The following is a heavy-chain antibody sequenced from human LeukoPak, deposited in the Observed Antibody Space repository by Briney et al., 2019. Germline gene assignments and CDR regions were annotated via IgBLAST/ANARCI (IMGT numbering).Heavy chain of an antibody. Sequence: ASVKVSCKASGYTFTSYAMNWVRQAPGQGLEWMGWINTNTGNPTYAQGFTGRFVFSLDTSVSTAYLQISSLKAEDTAVYYCARGGYYDSSGYYGRHLRPIDYWGQGTLVTVSS. CDR2: INTNTGNP. CDR3: ARGGYYDSSGYYGRHLRPIDY. D-gene: IGHD3-22*01. J-gene: IGHJ4*02. V-gene: IGHV7-4-1*02. CDR1: GYTFTSYA.